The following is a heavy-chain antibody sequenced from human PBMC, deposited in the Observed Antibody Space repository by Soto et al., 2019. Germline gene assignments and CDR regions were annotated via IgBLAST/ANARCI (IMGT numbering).Heavy chain of an antibody. V-gene: IGHV3-21*06. J-gene: IGHJ4*02. CDR3: ARESEDLTSNFDY. CDR2: ISSTTNYI. Sequence: LKLSCAASGFTFTRYSMNWVRQAPGKGLEWVSSISSTTNYIYYGDSMKGRFTISRDNAKNSLYLEMNSLRAEDTAVYYCARESEDLTSNFDYWGQGTLVTVSS. CDR1: GFTFTRYS.